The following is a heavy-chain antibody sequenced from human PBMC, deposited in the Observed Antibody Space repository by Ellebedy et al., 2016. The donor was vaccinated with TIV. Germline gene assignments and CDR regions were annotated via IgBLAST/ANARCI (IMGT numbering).Heavy chain of an antibody. CDR1: GYSFTSYW. CDR2: IYPGDSDT. V-gene: IGHV5-51*01. CDR3: ARFTYDSSGYPVGFQH. J-gene: IGHJ1*01. Sequence: GGSLRLSCKGSGYSFTSYWIGWVRQMPGKGLEWMGIIYPGDSDTRYSPSFQGQVTISADKSISTAYLQWSSLKASDTAMYYCARFTYDSSGYPVGFQHWGQGTLVTVSS. D-gene: IGHD3-22*01.